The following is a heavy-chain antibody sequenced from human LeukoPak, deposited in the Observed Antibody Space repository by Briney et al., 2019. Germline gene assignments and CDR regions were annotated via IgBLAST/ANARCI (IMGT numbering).Heavy chain of an antibody. V-gene: IGHV1-18*01. CDR3: ARDSSGWSYNWFDP. CDR2: ISGYNGNT. D-gene: IGHD6-19*01. Sequence: ASVKVSCRASGYTFTSYGISWVRQAPGQGLEWMGWISGYNGNTNYAQKFQGRVTMTTDTSTSTAYMELRSLRSDDTAVYYCARDSSGWSYNWFDPWGQGTLVTVSS. J-gene: IGHJ5*02. CDR1: GYTFTSYG.